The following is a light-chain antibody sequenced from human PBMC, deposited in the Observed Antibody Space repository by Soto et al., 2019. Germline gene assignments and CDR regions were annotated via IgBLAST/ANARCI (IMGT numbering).Light chain of an antibody. CDR1: QSVSGY. CDR2: ADS. J-gene: IGKJ1*01. V-gene: IGKV3-20*01. CDR3: QQYGSSYPWT. Sequence: EIVLTHSPATLSLSPWETATLSCRASQSVSGYIGWYQQKPGQAPRLLIYADSNRATGIPDRFSGSGSGTDFTLTIRRLEPEDFAVYYCQQYGSSYPWTFGQGTKVDIK.